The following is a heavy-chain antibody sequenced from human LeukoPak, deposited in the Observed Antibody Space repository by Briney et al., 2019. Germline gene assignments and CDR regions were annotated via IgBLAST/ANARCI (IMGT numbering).Heavy chain of an antibody. Sequence: PGGSLRLSCAASGFIFSNYAIHWVRQAPGKGLEWVANIKQDGSEKYYVDSVKGRFTISRDNAKNSLYLQMNSLRAEDTAVYYCARVGSHSGSLSLIRRNYRYYYYMDVWGKGTTVTISS. CDR2: IKQDGSEK. CDR1: GFIFSNYA. V-gene: IGHV3-7*01. D-gene: IGHD3-10*01. J-gene: IGHJ6*03. CDR3: ARVGSHSGSLSLIRRNYRYYYYMDV.